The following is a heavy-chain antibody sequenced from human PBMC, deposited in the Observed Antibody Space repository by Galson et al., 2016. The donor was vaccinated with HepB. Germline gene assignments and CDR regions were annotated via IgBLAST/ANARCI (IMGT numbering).Heavy chain of an antibody. CDR2: IWSAGSDT. Sequence: SLRLSCAASGFPFSDSGMHWVRQAPGKGLEWVAIIWSAGSDTYYADSVKGRFTISRDNSKNMLYLQMNTLRVEDTAVYYCATDTLADFWTGPGDYWGQGTLVTVSS. CDR1: GFPFSDSG. V-gene: IGHV3-33*03. D-gene: IGHD3/OR15-3a*01. CDR3: ATDTLADFWTGPGDY. J-gene: IGHJ4*02.